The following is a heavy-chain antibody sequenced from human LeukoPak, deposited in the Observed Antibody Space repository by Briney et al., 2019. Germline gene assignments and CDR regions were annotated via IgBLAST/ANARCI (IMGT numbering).Heavy chain of an antibody. CDR3: ANDMRWLHAFDI. CDR1: GFTFDDYA. D-gene: IGHD5-24*01. CDR2: ISGDGGST. V-gene: IGHV3-43*02. Sequence: GGSLRLSCAASGFTFDDYAMHWVRQAPGKGLEWVSLISGDGGSTYYADSVKGRFTISRDNSKNSLYLQMNSLRTEDTALYYCANDMRWLHAFDIWGQGTMVTVSS. J-gene: IGHJ3*02.